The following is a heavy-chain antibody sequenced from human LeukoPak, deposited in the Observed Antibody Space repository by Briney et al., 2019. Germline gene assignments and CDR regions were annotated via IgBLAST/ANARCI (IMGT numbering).Heavy chain of an antibody. Sequence: SETLSLTCTVSGGSISSYYWSWIRQPPGKGLEWIGYIYYSGSTSYNPSLKSRVTISVDTSKNQFSLKLSSVTAADTAVYYCARQILFHSERWLKFFDYWGQGTLVTVSS. V-gene: IGHV4-59*08. CDR2: IYYSGST. CDR1: GGSISSYY. J-gene: IGHJ4*02. D-gene: IGHD5-24*01. CDR3: ARQILFHSERWLKFFDY.